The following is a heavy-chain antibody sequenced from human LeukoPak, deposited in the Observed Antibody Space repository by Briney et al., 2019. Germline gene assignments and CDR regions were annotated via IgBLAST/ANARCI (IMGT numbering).Heavy chain of an antibody. CDR1: GGTFSSYA. Sequence: SVKVSCKASGGTFSSYAISWVRQAPGQGLEWMGGIIPIFGTANYAQKFQGRVTITADESTSTAYMELSSLRSEDTAVYYCARDGNRGGAPTLYSSSLWGQGTLVTVSS. J-gene: IGHJ4*02. CDR2: IIPIFGTA. D-gene: IGHD6-13*01. CDR3: ARDGNRGGAPTLYSSSL. V-gene: IGHV1-69*13.